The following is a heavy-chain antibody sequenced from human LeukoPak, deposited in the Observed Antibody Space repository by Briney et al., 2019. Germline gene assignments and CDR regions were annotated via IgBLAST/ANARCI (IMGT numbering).Heavy chain of an antibody. J-gene: IGHJ4*02. CDR2: INGDGSST. CDR3: ARSGGNGDWGD. V-gene: IGHV3-74*01. CDR1: GFTFSSYW. Sequence: QPGGSLRLSCAASGFTFSSYWMHWVRQAPGKGLVWVSCINGDGSSTGYADSVKGRFTVSRDNAKNTLYLQMNSLRAEDTAVYFCARSGGNGDWGDWGQGTLVTVSS. D-gene: IGHD4-23*01.